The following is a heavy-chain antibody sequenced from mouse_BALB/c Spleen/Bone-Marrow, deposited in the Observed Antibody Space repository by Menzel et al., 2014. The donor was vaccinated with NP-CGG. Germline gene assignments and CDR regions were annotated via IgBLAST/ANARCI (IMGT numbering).Heavy chain of an antibody. J-gene: IGHJ3*01. CDR3: AMYYYGSSLFAY. CDR2: IDPANGNT. D-gene: IGHD1-1*01. CDR1: GFNIKDTY. Sequence: EVHLVESGAELVKPGASVKLSCTASGFNIKDTYMHWVKQRPEQGLEWIGRIDPANGNTKYDPKLQGKATITADTSSNTAYLQLSSLTSEDTAVYYCAMYYYGSSLFAYWGQGTLVTVSA. V-gene: IGHV14-3*02.